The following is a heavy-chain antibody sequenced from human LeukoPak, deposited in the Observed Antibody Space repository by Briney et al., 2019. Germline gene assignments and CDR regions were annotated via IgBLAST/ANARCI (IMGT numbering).Heavy chain of an antibody. CDR3: ARAGMARINWFDP. CDR2: IILIFGTA. J-gene: IGHJ5*02. Sequence: SVKVSCKASGYTFTSYGISWVRQAPGQGLEWMGGIILIFGTANYAQKFQGRVTITADESTSTAYMELSSLRSEDTAVYYCARAGMARINWFDPWGQGTLVTVSS. CDR1: GYTFTSYG. D-gene: IGHD1-14*01. V-gene: IGHV1-69*13.